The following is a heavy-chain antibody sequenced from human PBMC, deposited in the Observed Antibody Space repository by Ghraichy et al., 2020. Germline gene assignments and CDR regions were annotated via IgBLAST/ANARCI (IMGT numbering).Heavy chain of an antibody. J-gene: IGHJ5*02. D-gene: IGHD3-10*01. CDR1: RGSVSSGSYY. CDR3: ARDSRFGELLSPSFDP. Sequence: SETLSLTCTVSRGSVSSGSYYWSWIRQPPGKGLEWIGYIYYSGSTNYNPSLKSRVTISVDTSKNQFSLKLSSVTAADTAVYYCARDSRFGELLSPSFDPWGQGTLVTVSS. V-gene: IGHV4-61*01. CDR2: IYYSGST.